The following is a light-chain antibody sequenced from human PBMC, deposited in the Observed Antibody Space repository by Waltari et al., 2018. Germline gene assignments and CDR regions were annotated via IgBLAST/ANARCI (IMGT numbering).Light chain of an antibody. CDR2: KAS. CDR1: QSIRNW. Sequence: DIQMTQSPSTLSASVGDRFTITCRASQSIRNWLAWYQQKPGKAPKLLIYKASTLESGVPSRFSGSGSGTEFTLTISSLQPDDFATYYCQQYNSYSLFTFGGGTKVEIK. CDR3: QQYNSYSLFT. J-gene: IGKJ4*01. V-gene: IGKV1-5*03.